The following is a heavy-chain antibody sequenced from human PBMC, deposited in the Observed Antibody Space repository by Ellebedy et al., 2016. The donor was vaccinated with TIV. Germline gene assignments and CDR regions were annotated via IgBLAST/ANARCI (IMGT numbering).Heavy chain of an antibody. CDR2: ISGSGGST. J-gene: IGHJ4*02. D-gene: IGHD2-15*01. V-gene: IGHV3-23*01. CDR3: ANLQDIVVVVAATGNDY. CDR1: GFTFSSYA. Sequence: GGSLRLXXAASGFTFSSYAMSWVRQAPGKGLEWVSAISGSGGSTYYADSVKGRFTISRDNSKNTLYLQMNSLRAEDTAVYYCANLQDIVVVVAATGNDYWGQGTLVTVSS.